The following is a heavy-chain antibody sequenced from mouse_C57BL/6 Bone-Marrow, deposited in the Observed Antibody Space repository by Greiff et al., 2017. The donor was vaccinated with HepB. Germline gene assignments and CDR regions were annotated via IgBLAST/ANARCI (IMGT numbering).Heavy chain of an antibody. CDR1: GYTFTDYN. Sequence: VHVKQSGPELVKPGASVKMSCKASGYTFTDYNMHWVKQSHGKSLEWIGYINPNNGGTSYNQKFKGKATLTVNKSSSTAYMELRSLTSEDSAVYYCARSYDGYPAYWGQGTLVTVSA. CDR2: INPNNGGT. J-gene: IGHJ3*01. V-gene: IGHV1-22*01. CDR3: ARSYDGYPAY. D-gene: IGHD2-3*01.